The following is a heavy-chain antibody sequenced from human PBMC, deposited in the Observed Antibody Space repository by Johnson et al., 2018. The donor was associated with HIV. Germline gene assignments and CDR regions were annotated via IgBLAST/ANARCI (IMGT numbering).Heavy chain of an antibody. CDR3: ARDFRAAAGNDAFDI. D-gene: IGHD6-13*01. V-gene: IGHV3-30*02. CDR2: IRYDGSNK. J-gene: IGHJ3*02. Sequence: VLLVASGGGLVKPGGSLRLSCAASGFTFSDYYMSWIRQAPGKGLEWVAFIRYDGSNKYYADSVKGRFTISRDNSKNTLYLQMNSLRAEDTAVYYCARDFRAAAGNDAFDIWGQGTMVTVSS. CDR1: GFTFSDYY.